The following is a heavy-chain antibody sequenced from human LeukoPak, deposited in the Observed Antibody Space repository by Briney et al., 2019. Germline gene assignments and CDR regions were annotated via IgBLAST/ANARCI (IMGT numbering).Heavy chain of an antibody. V-gene: IGHV3-23*01. Sequence: GGSLRLSCAASGFIFSPYAMSWVRQAPGKGLEWVAGIAGGDDRFYADSVKGRFSISRDNSKNTLYLQMNSLRAEDTALYYCAKDVYSSGTGYFDYWGQGTLVTVSS. J-gene: IGHJ4*02. CDR1: GFIFSPYA. CDR2: IAGGDDR. CDR3: AKDVYSSGTGYFDY. D-gene: IGHD6-19*01.